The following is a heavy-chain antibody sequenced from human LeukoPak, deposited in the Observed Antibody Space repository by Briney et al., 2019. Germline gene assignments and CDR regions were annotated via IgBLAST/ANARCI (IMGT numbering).Heavy chain of an antibody. D-gene: IGHD3-22*01. CDR1: GFTFSSYD. CDR2: IVGSGFGT. CDR3: AKKGDISGFSPLYFFVY. J-gene: IGHJ4*02. V-gene: IGHV3-23*01. Sequence: GGSLRVSCAASGFTFSSYDMSWVRQAPGKGLEWVSAIVGSGFGTYYADPVKGRFTISRDKSKNTPELQMNSLRAEDTAVYYCAKKGDISGFSPLYFFVYWGEGTLVTVSS.